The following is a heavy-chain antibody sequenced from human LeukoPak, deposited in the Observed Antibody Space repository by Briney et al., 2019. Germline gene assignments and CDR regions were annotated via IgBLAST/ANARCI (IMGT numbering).Heavy chain of an antibody. D-gene: IGHD3-10*01. Sequence: SETLSLTCTVSGDSISSYYWSWIRQPAGKGLEWIGRIYTSGSTNYNASLKSRVTMSVDTSNNQSSLKLSSVTAGGTGVDYWARGTIGWFGELLALNFDYWGQGTLVTVSS. CDR3: ARGTIGWFGELLALNFDY. CDR2: IYTSGST. CDR1: GDSISSYY. J-gene: IGHJ4*02. V-gene: IGHV4-4*07.